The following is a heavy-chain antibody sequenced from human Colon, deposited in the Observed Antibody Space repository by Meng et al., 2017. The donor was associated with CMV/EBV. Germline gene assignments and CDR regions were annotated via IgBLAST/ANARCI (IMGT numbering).Heavy chain of an antibody. J-gene: IGHJ6*02. D-gene: IGHD2-15*01. CDR3: ARVVAVVPLAHPTRYYFYAMDV. V-gene: IGHV3-11*06. CDR2: ISNYGGDI. Sequence: GGSLRLSYAASGFTFEDYYMGWIRQTPGKGLEWISFISNYGGDIKYADSVKGRFTISRDDAKKSLYLQMNSLRAEDTAVYYCARVVAVVPLAHPTRYYFYAMDVWGQGTTVTVSS. CDR1: GFTFEDYY.